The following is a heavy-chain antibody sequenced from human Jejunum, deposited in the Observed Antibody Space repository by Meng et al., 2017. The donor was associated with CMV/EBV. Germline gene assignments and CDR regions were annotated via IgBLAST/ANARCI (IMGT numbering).Heavy chain of an antibody. Sequence: GTFNSYTISWVRQAPGQGLGWIGRVIPILHMTDSAQNFQGRLTIIADRSTSTVYMELTSLRSDDTAIYYCATSTATTSNFGRVWNSWGQGTEVTVSS. CDR1: GTFNSYT. D-gene: IGHD1-1*01. CDR3: ATSTATTSNFGRVWNS. J-gene: IGHJ4*02. V-gene: IGHV1-69*02. CDR2: VIPILHMT.